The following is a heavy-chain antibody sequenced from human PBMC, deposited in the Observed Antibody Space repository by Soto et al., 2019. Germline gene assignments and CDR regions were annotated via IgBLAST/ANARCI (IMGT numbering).Heavy chain of an antibody. V-gene: IGHV1-18*04. D-gene: IGHD6-19*01. CDR2: ISSYNGDT. CDR3: ARGDSTGSPTGWFDP. CDR1: GYTFTRYS. Sequence: QVQLVQSGAEVKKPGASVQVSCKASGYTFTRYSINWVRQAPGQGLEWVGWISSYNGDTKYAQKFQGRVTLTTDTSTTETYMDLRSLTSDDTAVYFCARGDSTGSPTGWFDPWGQGTLVTVSS. J-gene: IGHJ5*02.